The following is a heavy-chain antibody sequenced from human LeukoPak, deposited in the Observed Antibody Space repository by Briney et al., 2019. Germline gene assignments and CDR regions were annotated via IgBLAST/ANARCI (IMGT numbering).Heavy chain of an antibody. CDR2: MNPNSGNT. CDR3: ARITGGSYFNWFDP. D-gene: IGHD1-26*01. Sequence: ASVKVSCKASGYTFTSYDINWVRQATGQGLEWMGWMNPNSGNTGYAQKFQGRVTMTRNTSISTAYMELSSLRSEDTAVYYCARITGGSYFNWFDPWGQGTLVTVSS. V-gene: IGHV1-8*01. CDR1: GYTFTSYD. J-gene: IGHJ5*02.